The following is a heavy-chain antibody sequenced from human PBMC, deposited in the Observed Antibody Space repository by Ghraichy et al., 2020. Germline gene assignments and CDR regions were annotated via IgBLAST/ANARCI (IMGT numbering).Heavy chain of an antibody. V-gene: IGHV1-3*01. D-gene: IGHD3-22*01. J-gene: IGHJ4*02. Sequence: ASVKVSGKASGYTFNSYTMHWVRQAPGQRLEWMGWIDGVNGNTQYSQKFQGRVTITRDTSASTAYMELSSLRSEDTAVYYCARDQYYYDSSGYPGWRLDYWGQGTLVTVSS. CDR1: GYTFNSYT. CDR2: IDGVNGNT. CDR3: ARDQYYYDSSGYPGWRLDY.